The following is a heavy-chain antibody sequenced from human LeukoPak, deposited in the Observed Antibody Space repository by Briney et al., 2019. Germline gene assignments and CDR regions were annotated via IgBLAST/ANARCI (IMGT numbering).Heavy chain of an antibody. V-gene: IGHV1-8*01. Sequence: ASVKVSCKASGYAFTSYDINWVRQATGQGLEWMGWMNPNSGNTGYAQKFQGRVTMTRNTSISTAYMELSSLRSEDTAVYYCARGLYDSSGYGRYFQHWGQGTLVTVSS. CDR2: MNPNSGNT. CDR3: ARGLYDSSGYGRYFQH. J-gene: IGHJ1*01. D-gene: IGHD3-22*01. CDR1: GYAFTSYD.